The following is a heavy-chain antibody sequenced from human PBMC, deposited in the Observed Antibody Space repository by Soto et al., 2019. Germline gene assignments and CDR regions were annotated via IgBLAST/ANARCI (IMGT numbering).Heavy chain of an antibody. Sequence: ASVKVSCKASGYTFTSYDINWVRQATGQGLEWMGWMNPNSGNTGYAQKFQGRVTMTRNTSISTAYMELSSLRSEDTAVYYCARGPPFSMVRGVKSWFDPWGQGTLVTVSS. CDR2: MNPNSGNT. CDR1: GYTFTSYD. J-gene: IGHJ5*02. V-gene: IGHV1-8*01. CDR3: ARGPPFSMVRGVKSWFDP. D-gene: IGHD3-10*01.